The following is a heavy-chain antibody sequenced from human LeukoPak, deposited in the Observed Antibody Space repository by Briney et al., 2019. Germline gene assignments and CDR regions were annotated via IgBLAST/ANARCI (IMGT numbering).Heavy chain of an antibody. Sequence: GGSLRLSCVAFGFTFRTYGMNWVRQAPGRGLEWVSYISGSDTTTYYADSVRGRFTIFRDNAKNSLYLQMNSLRAEDTALYYCTTLGYHLDSWGQGTLVTVSS. J-gene: IGHJ4*02. CDR2: ISGSDTTT. CDR3: TTLGYHLDS. CDR1: GFTFRTYG. V-gene: IGHV3-48*03. D-gene: IGHD3-22*01.